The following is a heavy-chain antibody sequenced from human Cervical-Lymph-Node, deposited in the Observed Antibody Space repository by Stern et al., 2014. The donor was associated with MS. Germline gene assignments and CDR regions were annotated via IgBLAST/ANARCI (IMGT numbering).Heavy chain of an antibody. CDR3: AKAGGIAVAGTGFDY. D-gene: IGHD6-19*01. Sequence: VQLVESGGGVVQPGRSLRLSCAASGFTFSSYGMHWVRQAPGKGLEWGAVISYDGSNKYYADSVKGRFTISRDNSKNTLYLQMNSLRAEDTAVYYCAKAGGIAVAGTGFDYWGQGTLVTVSS. V-gene: IGHV3-30*18. CDR2: ISYDGSNK. J-gene: IGHJ4*02. CDR1: GFTFSSYG.